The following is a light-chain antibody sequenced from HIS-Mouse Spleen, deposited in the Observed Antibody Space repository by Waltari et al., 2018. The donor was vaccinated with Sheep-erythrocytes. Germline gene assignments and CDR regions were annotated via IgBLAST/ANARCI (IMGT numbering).Light chain of an antibody. CDR1: SSDVGSYNL. J-gene: IGLJ2*01. Sequence: QSALTQPASVSGSPVQSITISCTGTSSDVGSYNLVSWYQQHPGKAPKLMIYEGSKRPSGVSNRFYGSKSGNTASLTISGLQAEDEADYYCCSYAGSSTYVVFGGGTK. CDR2: EGS. CDR3: CSYAGSSTYVV. V-gene: IGLV2-23*01.